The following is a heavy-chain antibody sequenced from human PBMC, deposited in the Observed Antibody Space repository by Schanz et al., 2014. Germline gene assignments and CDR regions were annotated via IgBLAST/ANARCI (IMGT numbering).Heavy chain of an antibody. CDR2: IKKDGSEK. D-gene: IGHD3-10*01. J-gene: IGHJ3*02. CDR3: AKGRFGELSAFDI. Sequence: EVQLVESGGGLVQPGGSLRLSCAASGFTFSGFWMTWVRQAPGKGLEWVANIKKDGSEKYYVDSVKGRFTISRDNAKNSLFLQMNSLRPEDTAVYYCAKGRFGELSAFDICGQGTMVTVSS. V-gene: IGHV3-7*03. CDR1: GFTFSGFW.